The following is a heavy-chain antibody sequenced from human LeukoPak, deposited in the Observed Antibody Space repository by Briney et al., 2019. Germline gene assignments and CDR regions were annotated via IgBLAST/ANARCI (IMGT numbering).Heavy chain of an antibody. CDR3: ASLPAATYFDY. CDR2: IYHSGST. D-gene: IGHD2-2*01. Sequence: KPPETLSLTCTVSGYSISSGYYWGWIRQPPGKGLEWIGSIYHSGSTYYNPSLKSRVTISVDTSKNQFSLKLSSVTAADTAVYYCASLPAATYFDYWGQGTLVTVSS. J-gene: IGHJ4*02. V-gene: IGHV4-38-2*02. CDR1: GYSISSGYY.